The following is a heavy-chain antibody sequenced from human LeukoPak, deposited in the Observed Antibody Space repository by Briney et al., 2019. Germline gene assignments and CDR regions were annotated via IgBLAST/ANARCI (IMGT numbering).Heavy chain of an antibody. V-gene: IGHV4-30-4*07. CDR3: ARDQTSDDYVWGSYFPWFDP. Sequence: SETLSLTCAVSGGSISSGGYSWSWIRQPPGKGLEWIGYIYYSGSTYYNPSLKSRVTISVDTSKNQFSLKLSSVTAADTAVYYCARDQTSDDYVWGSYFPWFDPWGQGTLVTVSS. J-gene: IGHJ5*02. D-gene: IGHD3-16*01. CDR1: GGSISSGGYS. CDR2: IYYSGST.